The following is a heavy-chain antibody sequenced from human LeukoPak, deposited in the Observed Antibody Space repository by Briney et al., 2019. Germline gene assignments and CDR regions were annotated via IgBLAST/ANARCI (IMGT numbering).Heavy chain of an antibody. J-gene: IGHJ5*02. CDR3: ARYERLSWFDP. V-gene: IGHV4-4*07. Sequence: SETLSLTCTVSGASISSYYWSWIRQPAGQGLEWIGRIHASGSSNYYPSLTSRARLSVDTSKNQFSLELTSVTAENTAVYYCARYERLSWFDPWGQGALVTVSS. D-gene: IGHD3-16*01. CDR2: IHASGSS. CDR1: GASISSYY.